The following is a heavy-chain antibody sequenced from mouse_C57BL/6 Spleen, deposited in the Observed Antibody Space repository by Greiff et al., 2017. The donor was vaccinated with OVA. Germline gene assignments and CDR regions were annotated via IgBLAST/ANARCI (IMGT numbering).Heavy chain of an antibody. D-gene: IGHD1-1*01. CDR3: ARNHGSSPYYAMDY. V-gene: IGHV2-2*01. J-gene: IGHJ4*01. CDR2: IWSGGST. Sequence: VKLVESGPGLVQPSQSLSITCTVSGFSLTSYGVHWVRQSPGKGLEWLGVIWSGGSTDYNAAFISRLSISKDNSKSQVFFKMNSLQADDTAIYYCARNHGSSPYYAMDYWGQGTSVTVSS. CDR1: GFSLTSYG.